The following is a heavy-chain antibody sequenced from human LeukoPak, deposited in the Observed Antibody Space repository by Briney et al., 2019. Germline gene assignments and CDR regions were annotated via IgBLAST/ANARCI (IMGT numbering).Heavy chain of an antibody. D-gene: IGHD3-16*01. V-gene: IGHV4-59*04. Sequence: KPSETLSLTCTVSGGSISSYYWSWIRRPPGKGLEWIGAIYYTGTTYYNPSLRSRVTISVDTSKNHFSLKLSSVTAADTALYYCASAPRQGSIGGLDYWGQGTLVTVSS. J-gene: IGHJ4*02. CDR2: IYYTGTT. CDR3: ASAPRQGSIGGLDY. CDR1: GGSISSYY.